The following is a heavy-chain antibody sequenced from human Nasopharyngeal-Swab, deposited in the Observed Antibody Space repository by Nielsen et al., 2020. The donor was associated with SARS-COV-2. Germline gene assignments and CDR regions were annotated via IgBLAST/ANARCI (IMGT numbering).Heavy chain of an antibody. CDR3: ASDSPAMFAY. V-gene: IGHV1-8*01. CDR1: GYTLINND. CDR2: MNPNSETT. Sequence: ASVKVSCKTSGYTLINNDIHWVRQATGQGLEWMGWMNPNSETTGSAQKFQGRVTMTWDTSIRTVYMELSSLRSEDTAVYYCASDSPAMFAYWGQGTLVTVSS. J-gene: IGHJ4*02. D-gene: IGHD3-10*02.